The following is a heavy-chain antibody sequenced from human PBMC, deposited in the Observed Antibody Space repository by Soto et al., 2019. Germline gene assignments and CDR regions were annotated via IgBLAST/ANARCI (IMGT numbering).Heavy chain of an antibody. CDR3: ARDNGDYVFDP. Sequence: ASVKVSFKASGYTFTSYYMHWVRQAPGQGLEWMGIINPSGGSTSYAQKFQGRVTMTRDTSTSTVYMELSSLRSEDTAVYYCARDNGDYVFDPWGQGTLVTVSS. J-gene: IGHJ5*02. CDR1: GYTFTSYY. CDR2: INPSGGST. V-gene: IGHV1-46*01. D-gene: IGHD4-17*01.